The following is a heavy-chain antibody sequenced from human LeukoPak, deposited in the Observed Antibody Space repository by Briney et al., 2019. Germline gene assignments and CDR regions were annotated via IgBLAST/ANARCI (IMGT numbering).Heavy chain of an antibody. CDR3: AREDGPYYGMDV. Sequence: GGSLRLSCAASGFTFSSYSMNWVRQAPGKGLEWVSSISSSSSYIYYADSVKGRFTISRDNAKNSLYLQMNSLRAEGTAVYYCAREDGPYYGMDVWGQGTTVTVSS. D-gene: IGHD5-24*01. CDR1: GFTFSSYS. CDR2: ISSSSSYI. V-gene: IGHV3-21*01. J-gene: IGHJ6*02.